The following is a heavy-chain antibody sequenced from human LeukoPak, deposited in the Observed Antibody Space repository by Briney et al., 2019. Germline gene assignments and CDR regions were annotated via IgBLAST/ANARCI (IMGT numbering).Heavy chain of an antibody. D-gene: IGHD4-17*01. Sequence: SQTLSLTCAVSGGSISSGGYSWSWIRQPPGKGLEWIGYIYYSGSTYYNPSLKSRVTISVDTSKNQFSLKLSSVTAADTAVYYCARDYGDYGVDYWGQGTLVTVSS. V-gene: IGHV4-30-4*08. J-gene: IGHJ4*02. CDR1: GGSISSGGYS. CDR2: IYYSGST. CDR3: ARDYGDYGVDY.